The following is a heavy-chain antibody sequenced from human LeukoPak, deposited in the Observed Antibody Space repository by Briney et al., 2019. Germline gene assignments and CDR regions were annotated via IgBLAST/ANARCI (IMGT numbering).Heavy chain of an antibody. J-gene: IGHJ4*02. Sequence: GGSLRLSCAASGFTFSNYWMSWVRQAPGKGLEWVAKINEGGSEKHYVDSVKGRFTISRDNAKNSLYLEMNGLRAEDTAVYYRARYNGYDLRYWGQGTLVTVST. CDR2: INEGGSEK. CDR1: GFTFSNYW. D-gene: IGHD5-12*01. CDR3: ARYNGYDLRY. V-gene: IGHV3-7*04.